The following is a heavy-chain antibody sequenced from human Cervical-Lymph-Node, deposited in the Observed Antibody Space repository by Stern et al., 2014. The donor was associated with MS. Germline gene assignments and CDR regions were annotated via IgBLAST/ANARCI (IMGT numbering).Heavy chain of an antibody. D-gene: IGHD6-19*01. V-gene: IGHV3-33*01. CDR3: VAYSSGDNINY. J-gene: IGHJ4*02. Sequence: DQLAESGGGVVQPGRSLRLSCVASGLTFSSHGMHWVRQAPGKGLEWVAVIWYDGSNEKYVDSVKGRLPISRDNSKDTLYLQINSLRAEDTAVYYCVAYSSGDNINYWGQGTLVTVSS. CDR1: GLTFSSHG. CDR2: IWYDGSNE.